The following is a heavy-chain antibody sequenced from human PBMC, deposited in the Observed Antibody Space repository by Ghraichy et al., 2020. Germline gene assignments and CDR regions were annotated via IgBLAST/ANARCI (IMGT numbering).Heavy chain of an antibody. D-gene: IGHD3-10*01. CDR1: GFTFSNAW. CDR2: IKSKTVGGTT. Sequence: GGSLRLSCAASGFTFSNAWMSWVRQAPGKVLEWVGRIKSKTVGGTTDYAAPVKGRFTISRDDSKNTLYLQMNSLKTEDTAVYYCTTIRRYYYYGMDVWGQGTTVTVSS. CDR3: TTIRRYYYYGMDV. J-gene: IGHJ6*02. V-gene: IGHV3-15*01.